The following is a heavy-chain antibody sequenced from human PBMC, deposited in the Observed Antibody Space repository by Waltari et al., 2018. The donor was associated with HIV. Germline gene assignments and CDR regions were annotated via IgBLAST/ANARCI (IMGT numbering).Heavy chain of an antibody. J-gene: IGHJ5*01. Sequence: QVQLVQSGAEVKKPGSSVKVSCTASGGAFVSHTLNWVRQAPGQGLEWMGRAIPMFGTANYAQKFQGRVTITADKSTSTAYMELNGLRFDDTAVYYCASARETMGVDFDSWGQGTLVTVS. CDR1: GGAFVSHT. CDR2: AIPMFGTA. CDR3: ASARETMGVDFDS. V-gene: IGHV1-69*08. D-gene: IGHD3-10*01.